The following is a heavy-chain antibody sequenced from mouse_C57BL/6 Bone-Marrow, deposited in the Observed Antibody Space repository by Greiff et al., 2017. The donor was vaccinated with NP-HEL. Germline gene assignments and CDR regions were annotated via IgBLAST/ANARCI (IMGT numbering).Heavy chain of an antibody. CDR3: ARSIYYSKYHVPWFAY. D-gene: IGHD2-5*01. V-gene: IGHV1-85*01. J-gene: IGHJ3*01. Sequence: QVQLQQSGPELVKPGASVKLSCKASGYTFTSYDINWVKQRPGQGLEWIGWIYPRDGSTKYNEKFKGKATLTVDTSSSTAYMELHSLTSEDSAVYFCARSIYYSKYHVPWFAYWGQGTLVTVSA. CDR1: GYTFTSYD. CDR2: IYPRDGST.